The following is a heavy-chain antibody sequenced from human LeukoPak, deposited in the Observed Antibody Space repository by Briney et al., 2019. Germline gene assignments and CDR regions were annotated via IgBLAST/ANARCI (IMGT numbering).Heavy chain of an antibody. D-gene: IGHD5-12*01. CDR1: GYTFTSYG. CDR3: ARGDIVGTSLPFNC. Sequence: GASVKVSCEASGYTFTSYGISWVRQAPGQGLEWMGWISAYNGNTNYAQKLQGRVTMTTDTSTSKAYMELRSLRSDDTDVYYCARGDIVGTSLPFNCWGQGTLVTVSS. CDR2: ISAYNGNT. V-gene: IGHV1-18*01. J-gene: IGHJ4*01.